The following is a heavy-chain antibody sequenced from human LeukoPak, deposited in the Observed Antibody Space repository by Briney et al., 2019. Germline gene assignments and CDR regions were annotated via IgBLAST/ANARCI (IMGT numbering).Heavy chain of an antibody. Sequence: SETLSLTCTVSGGSISSSSYYWGWIRQPPGKGLEWIGSIYYSGSTYYNPSLKSRVTISVDTSKNQFSLKLSSVTAADTTVYYCARNIYDSNAYDAFDIWGQGTMVTVSS. CDR3: ARNIYDSNAYDAFDI. D-gene: IGHD3-22*01. J-gene: IGHJ3*02. CDR1: GGSISSSSYY. CDR2: IYYSGST. V-gene: IGHV4-39*07.